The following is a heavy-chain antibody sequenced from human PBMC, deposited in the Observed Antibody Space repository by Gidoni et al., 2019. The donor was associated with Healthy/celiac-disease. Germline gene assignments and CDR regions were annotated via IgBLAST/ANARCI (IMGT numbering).Heavy chain of an antibody. CDR1: GFTFDDYA. J-gene: IGHJ6*02. CDR3: AKENGPTWSDYYYGMDV. Sequence: EVQLVEPGGGLVQPGRSLRLSCAASGFTFDDYAMHWVRQAPGKGLEWVSGISWNSGSIGYADSVKGRFTISRDNAKNSLYLQMNSLRAEDTALYYCAKENGPTWSDYYYGMDVWGQGTTVTVSS. V-gene: IGHV3-9*01. D-gene: IGHD2-8*01. CDR2: ISWNSGSI.